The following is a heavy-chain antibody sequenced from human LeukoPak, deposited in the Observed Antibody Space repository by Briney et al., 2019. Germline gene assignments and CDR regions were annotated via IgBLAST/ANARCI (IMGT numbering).Heavy chain of an antibody. D-gene: IGHD2-21*02. V-gene: IGHV3-74*01. J-gene: IGHJ4*02. CDR3: ARAAYCGGDCHYNFDY. CDR2: IKSDGSRT. CDR1: GFIFSTYS. Sequence: GGSLRLSCAASGFIFSTYSMNWVRQAPGKGLVWVSRIKSDGSRTNYADSVKGRFTISRDNAKNTLYMQMNSLRAEDTAVYYCARAAYCGGDCHYNFDYWGQGTLVTVSS.